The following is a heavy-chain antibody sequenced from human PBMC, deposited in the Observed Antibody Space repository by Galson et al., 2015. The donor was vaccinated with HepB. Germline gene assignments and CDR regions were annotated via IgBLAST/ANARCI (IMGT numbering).Heavy chain of an antibody. CDR1: GFTFSSYA. CDR3: ARTYGYDYYYGMDV. J-gene: IGHJ6*02. CDR2: MSGSDGST. Sequence: SLRLSCAASGFTFSSYAMSWVRQAPGKGLEWVSVMSGSDGSTYYADSVKGRFTISRDNSKNTLYLQMSSLRAEDTAVYYCARTYGYDYYYGMDVWGQGTTVTVSS. V-gene: IGHV3-23*01. D-gene: IGHD4-17*01.